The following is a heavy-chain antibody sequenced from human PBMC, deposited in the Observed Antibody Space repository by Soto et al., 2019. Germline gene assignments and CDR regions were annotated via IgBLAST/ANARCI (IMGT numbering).Heavy chain of an antibody. CDR2: IKQDGSEK. J-gene: IGHJ6*03. Sequence: GGSLRLSCAASGFTFSSYWMSWVRQAPGKGLEWVANIKQDGSEKYYVDSVKGRFTISRDNAKNSLYLQMNSLRAEDTAVYYCARAVGGYSNFYYYYYYMDVWGKGTTVTVSS. CDR1: GFTFSSYW. CDR3: ARAVGGYSNFYYYYYYMDV. V-gene: IGHV3-7*01. D-gene: IGHD3-22*01.